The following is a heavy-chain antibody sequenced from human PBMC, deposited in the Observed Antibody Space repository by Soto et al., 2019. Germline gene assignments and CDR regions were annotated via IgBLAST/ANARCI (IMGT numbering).Heavy chain of an antibody. J-gene: IGHJ6*02. CDR1: GDSVSSNSAA. CDR2: TYYRSKWYN. V-gene: IGHV6-1*01. Sequence: KQSPTLSLTCAISGDSVSSNSAAWNWIRQSPSRGLEWLGRTYYRSKWYNDYAVSVKSRITINPDTSKNQFSLQLNSVTPEDTAVYYCARDWYSSVQPPYYYYYYGMDVWGQGTTVTVSS. CDR3: ARDWYSSVQPPYYYYYYGMDV. D-gene: IGHD6-25*01.